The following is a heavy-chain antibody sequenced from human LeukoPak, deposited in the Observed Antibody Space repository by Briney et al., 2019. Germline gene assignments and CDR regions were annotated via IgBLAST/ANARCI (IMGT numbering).Heavy chain of an antibody. J-gene: IGHJ6*02. V-gene: IGHV1-18*01. Sequence: VASVKVSCKASGYTFTNYGISWVRPAPGQGLEWIGWISAYNGNTNYAQKLQGRVTITTNTSTSTAYMNLRSLRSDDRAVYYCARVIGYDFWSGMRPRHYYYGMDVWGQGTTVTVSS. CDR1: GYTFTNYG. D-gene: IGHD3-3*01. CDR3: ARVIGYDFWSGMRPRHYYYGMDV. CDR2: ISAYNGNT.